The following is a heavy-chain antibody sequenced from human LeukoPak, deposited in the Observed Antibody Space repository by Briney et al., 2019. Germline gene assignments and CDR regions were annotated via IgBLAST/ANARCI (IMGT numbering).Heavy chain of an antibody. D-gene: IGHD6-19*01. CDR2: INNSGGST. CDR3: AKLGGAGTGEYYYYYYYMDV. J-gene: IGHJ6*03. CDR1: GFTFTTYG. Sequence: GGSLRLSCAASGFTFTTYGMSWVRQAPGKGLEWVSTINNSGGSTYYADSVKGRFTISRYNSKNTLYLQMNSLRAEDTAVYYCAKLGGAGTGEYYYYYYYMDVWGKGTTVTVSS. V-gene: IGHV3-23*01.